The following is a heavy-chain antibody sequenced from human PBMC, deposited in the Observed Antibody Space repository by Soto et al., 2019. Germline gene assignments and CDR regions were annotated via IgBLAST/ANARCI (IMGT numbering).Heavy chain of an antibody. Sequence: QVQLVQSGAEVKKPGASVKVSCKASGYTFTSYGISWVRQAPGQGLEWMGWISAYNGNTNYAQKLQGRATMTTDTSTSTAYMELRSLRSDDTAVYYCAREYSSSWYPSGYYYGMDVWGQGTTVTVSS. CDR1: GYTFTSYG. CDR2: ISAYNGNT. J-gene: IGHJ6*02. CDR3: AREYSSSWYPSGYYYGMDV. V-gene: IGHV1-18*01. D-gene: IGHD6-13*01.